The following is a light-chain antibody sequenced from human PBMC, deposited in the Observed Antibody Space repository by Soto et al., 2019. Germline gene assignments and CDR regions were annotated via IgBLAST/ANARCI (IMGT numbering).Light chain of an antibody. V-gene: IGKV3-20*01. CDR2: DTS. CDR3: QQYGGSPRT. Sequence: KFGQAPRLLINDTSHRATGIPARFSGSESGTDFTLTISSLDPEDFAVYYCQQYGGSPRTFGQGTKVDIK. J-gene: IGKJ1*01.